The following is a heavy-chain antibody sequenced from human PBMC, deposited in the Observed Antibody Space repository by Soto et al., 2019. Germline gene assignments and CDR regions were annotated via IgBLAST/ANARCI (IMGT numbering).Heavy chain of an antibody. Sequence: SETLSLTCSVYGGSFCCYYWSWIRQTPGKGLEWIGEINHSGSTNYNPSLKSRVTISVDTSKNQFSLKLSSVTAADTAVYYCCRLGGRTSQYFDYWGQGTLVTVSS. CDR1: GGSFCCYY. CDR3: CRLGGRTSQYFDY. CDR2: INHSGST. V-gene: IGHV4-34*01. D-gene: IGHD3-16*01. J-gene: IGHJ4*02.